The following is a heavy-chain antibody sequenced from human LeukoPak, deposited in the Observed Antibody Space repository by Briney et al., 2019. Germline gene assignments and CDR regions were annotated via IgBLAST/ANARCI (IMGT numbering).Heavy chain of an antibody. V-gene: IGHV3-7*01. CDR1: GFTFSSYW. CDR3: ARKFYSGPNWFDP. CDR2: IKQDGSEK. J-gene: IGHJ5*02. Sequence: PGGSLRLSCAAPGFTFSSYWMSWVRQAPGKGLEWVANIKQDGSEKYYVDSVKGRFTISRDNAKNSLYLQMNSLRAEDTAVYYCARKFYSGPNWFDPWGQGTLVTVSS. D-gene: IGHD2/OR15-2a*01.